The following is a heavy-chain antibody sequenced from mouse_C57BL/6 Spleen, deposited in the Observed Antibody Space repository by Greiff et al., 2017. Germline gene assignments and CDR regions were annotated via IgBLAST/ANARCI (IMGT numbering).Heavy chain of an antibody. CDR3: ARGNYSNLYAMDY. CDR2: ISDGGSYT. J-gene: IGHJ4*01. V-gene: IGHV5-4*01. CDR1: GFTFSSYA. D-gene: IGHD2-5*01. Sequence: EVQLVESGGGLVKPGGSLKLSCAASGFTFSSYAMSWVRQTPEKRLEWVATISDGGSYTYYPDNVKGRFTISRVNAKNNLYLQMSHLKSEDTAMYYCARGNYSNLYAMDYWGQGTSVTVSS.